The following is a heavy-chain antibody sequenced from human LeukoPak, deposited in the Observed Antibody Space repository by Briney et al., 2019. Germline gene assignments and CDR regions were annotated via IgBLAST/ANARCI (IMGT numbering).Heavy chain of an antibody. CDR3: ARGWYYDILAGPQGADF. J-gene: IGHJ4*02. D-gene: IGHD3-9*01. Sequence: GGSLRLSCAASGFTFSHYGMHWVRQAPGKGLEWVAVIWYDGADKYYADSVKGRFTISGDDAKHTVYLQMNTLRAEDTAVYYCARGWYYDILAGPQGADFWGQGTLVTVSS. V-gene: IGHV3-33*01. CDR1: GFTFSHYG. CDR2: IWYDGADK.